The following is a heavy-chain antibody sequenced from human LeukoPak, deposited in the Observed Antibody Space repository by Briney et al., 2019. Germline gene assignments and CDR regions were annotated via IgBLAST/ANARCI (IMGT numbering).Heavy chain of an antibody. CDR3: ARDRRTTVVTRPFDY. CDR1: GYTFTRYG. V-gene: IGHV1-18*01. Sequence: ASVKVSCKASGYTFTRYGINWVRQAPGQGLEWMGWISAYNGYTKYEQKFQGRVSMTTDTSTSTAYMELRSLRSDDTAVYYCARDRRTTVVTRPFDYWGQGTLVTVSS. D-gene: IGHD4-23*01. CDR2: ISAYNGYT. J-gene: IGHJ4*02.